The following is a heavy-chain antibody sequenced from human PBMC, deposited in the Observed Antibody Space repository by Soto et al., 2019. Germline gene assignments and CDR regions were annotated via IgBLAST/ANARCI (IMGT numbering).Heavy chain of an antibody. D-gene: IGHD2-2*01. Sequence: EVQLVESGGGLVKPGESLRLSCAASGFTFSNYNINWVRQAPGKGLEWVSSIRSRSIDLYYADSVKGRFTISRDDAKNSLSQQMNGRRAEDTAVYFCVRESYPAKAFDIWGQGTMVTGSS. J-gene: IGHJ3*02. CDR2: IRSRSIDL. CDR3: VRESYPAKAFDI. V-gene: IGHV3-21*01. CDR1: GFTFSNYN.